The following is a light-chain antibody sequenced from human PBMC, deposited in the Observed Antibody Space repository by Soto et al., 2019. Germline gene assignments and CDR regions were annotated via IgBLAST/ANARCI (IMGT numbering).Light chain of an antibody. CDR3: QQYNNWPPRVT. Sequence: EIVITQSPATLSVSPGERATLSCRASQSVTSNLAWYQQKPGQAPRLLIYGASTRATGMPVRFSGSGSGTEFTLTISTLQSEDFAVYYCQQYNNWPPRVTFGGGTKVEIK. J-gene: IGKJ4*01. CDR1: QSVTSN. V-gene: IGKV3-15*01. CDR2: GAS.